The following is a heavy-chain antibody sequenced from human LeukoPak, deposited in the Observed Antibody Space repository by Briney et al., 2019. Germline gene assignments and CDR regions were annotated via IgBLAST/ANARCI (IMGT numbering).Heavy chain of an antibody. J-gene: IGHJ4*02. Sequence: PGGSLRLLCAASGFTFSNYWMTWVRQAPGKGLEWVANIKLDGSEKHYVDSVKGRFTISRDNAKNSVFLQMNSLRAEDTAVYYCARSLDYGGHCFFDYWGQGTLVTVSS. V-gene: IGHV3-7*01. CDR1: GFTFSNYW. CDR2: IKLDGSEK. D-gene: IGHD4-23*01. CDR3: ARSLDYGGHCFFDY.